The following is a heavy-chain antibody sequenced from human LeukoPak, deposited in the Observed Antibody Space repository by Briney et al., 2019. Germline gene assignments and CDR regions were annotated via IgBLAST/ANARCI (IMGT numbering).Heavy chain of an antibody. CDR1: GYTFTSYG. J-gene: IGHJ3*02. D-gene: IGHD1-1*01. CDR3: ARGGRGEGTGTTRVAFDI. V-gene: IGHV1-18*01. Sequence: ASVKVSCKASGYTFTSYGISWVRQAPGQGLEWMGWISAYNGNTNYAQKLQGRVTMTRDTSTSTVYMELSSLRSEDTAVYYCARGGRGEGTGTTRVAFDIWGQGTMVTVSS. CDR2: ISAYNGNT.